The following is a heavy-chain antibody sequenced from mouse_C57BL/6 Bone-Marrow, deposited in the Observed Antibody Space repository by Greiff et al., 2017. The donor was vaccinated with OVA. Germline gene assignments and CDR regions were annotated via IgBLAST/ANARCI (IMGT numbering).Heavy chain of an antibody. D-gene: IGHD2-1*01. CDR1: GYTFTSYG. CDR2: IYPRSGNT. V-gene: IGHV1-81*01. Sequence: QVQLKQSGAELARPGASVKLSCKASGYTFTSYGISWVKQRTGQGLEWIGEIYPRSGNTYYNEKFKGKATLTADKSSSTAYMELRSLTSEDSAVYFCARPLYYALGAMDYWGQGTSVTVSS. CDR3: ARPLYYALGAMDY. J-gene: IGHJ4*01.